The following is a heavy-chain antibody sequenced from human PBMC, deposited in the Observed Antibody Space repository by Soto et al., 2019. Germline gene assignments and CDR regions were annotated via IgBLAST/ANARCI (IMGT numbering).Heavy chain of an antibody. D-gene: IGHD2-2*01. CDR1: GGTFGSYA. Sequence: ASVKVSCKASGGTFGSYAISWVRQAPGQGLEWMGGIIPIFGTANYAQKFQGRVTITADESTSTAYMELSSLRSEDTAVYYCAGRLGYCSSTSCYHHYYYYGMDVWGQGTTVTVSS. CDR3: AGRLGYCSSTSCYHHYYYYGMDV. V-gene: IGHV1-69*13. J-gene: IGHJ6*02. CDR2: IIPIFGTA.